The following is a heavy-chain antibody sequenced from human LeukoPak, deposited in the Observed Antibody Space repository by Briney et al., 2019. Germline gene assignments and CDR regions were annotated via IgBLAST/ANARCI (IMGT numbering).Heavy chain of an antibody. J-gene: IGHJ4*02. CDR1: GGSFSGYY. CDR3: ARRRYYYDSSGPRGKKYYFDY. Sequence: SETLSLTCAVYGGSFSGYYWSWIRQPPGKGLEWIGEINHSGSTNYNPSLKSRVTISVDTSKNQFSLKLSSVTAADTAVYYCARRRYYYDSSGPRGKKYYFDYWGQGTLVTVSS. CDR2: INHSGST. V-gene: IGHV4-34*01. D-gene: IGHD3-22*01.